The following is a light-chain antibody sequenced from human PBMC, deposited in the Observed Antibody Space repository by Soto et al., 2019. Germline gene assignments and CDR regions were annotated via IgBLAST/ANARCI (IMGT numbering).Light chain of an antibody. CDR2: IAS. Sequence: EIVLTQSPDTLSLSPGERATLSCRASQSVSGSNLAWYQHKPGQDPRLLIYIASRRATGIPDRFSGSGSGTEFTLTISRLEPEDFAVYYCQQHGSGPWTFGQGTKVEIK. CDR3: QQHGSGPWT. CDR1: QSVSGSN. V-gene: IGKV3-20*01. J-gene: IGKJ1*01.